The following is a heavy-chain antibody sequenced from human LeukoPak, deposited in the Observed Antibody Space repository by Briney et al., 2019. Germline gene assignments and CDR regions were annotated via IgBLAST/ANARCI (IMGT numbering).Heavy chain of an antibody. CDR2: IRYDGSNK. CDR1: GFTFNSHG. J-gene: IGHJ4*02. V-gene: IGHV3-30*02. Sequence: PGGSLRLSCAASGFTFNSHGMHRVRQAPGKGLEWVAFIRYDGSNKYYADSVQGRFTISRDNSKNTLYLQMNSLRAEDSALYYCAKGFGGGATDVVYYWGQGTLVTVSS. CDR3: AKGFGGGATDVVYY. D-gene: IGHD1-26*01.